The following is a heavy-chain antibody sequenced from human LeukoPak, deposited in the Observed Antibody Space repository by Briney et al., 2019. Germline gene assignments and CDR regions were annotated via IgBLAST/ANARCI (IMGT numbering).Heavy chain of an antibody. Sequence: SQTLSLTCTVSGGSISSGSYYWSWIRQPAGKGLEWIGRIYTSGSTNYNPSLKSRVTISVDTSKNQFSLKLSSVTAADTAVYYCARGDYYDSSIAFDIWGQGTMVTVSS. D-gene: IGHD3-22*01. CDR1: GGSISSGSYY. V-gene: IGHV4-61*02. CDR3: ARGDYYDSSIAFDI. CDR2: IYTSGST. J-gene: IGHJ3*02.